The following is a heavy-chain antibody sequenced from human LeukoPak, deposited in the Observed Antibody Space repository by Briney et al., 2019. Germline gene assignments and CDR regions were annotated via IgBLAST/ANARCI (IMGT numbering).Heavy chain of an antibody. CDR1: GGSISSGSYY. D-gene: IGHD1-14*01. V-gene: IGHV4-61*02. CDR2: IYTSGST. J-gene: IGHJ4*02. Sequence: SQTLSLTCTVSGGSISSGSYYWSWIRQPAGKGLEWIGRIYTSGSTNYNPSLKSRVTISVDTSKNQFSLKLSSVTAADTAVYYCARDPRTNHWRKGYYFDYWGQGTLVTVSS. CDR3: ARDPRTNHWRKGYYFDY.